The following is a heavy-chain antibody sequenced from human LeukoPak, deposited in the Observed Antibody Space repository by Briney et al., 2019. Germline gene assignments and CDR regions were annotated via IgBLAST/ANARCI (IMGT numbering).Heavy chain of an antibody. D-gene: IGHD6-13*01. CDR2: LTGYGGA. J-gene: IGHJ5*02. CDR3: AKGAAAGKVDWFDP. CDR1: GLSLTNYA. Sequence: HPGGSLRLSCEASGLSLTNYAMMWVRQAPGKGLQWISTLTGYGGAYYAESGEGRFIISRDISKNTMLLQMYSLRAEDTAVYYCAKGAAAGKVDWFDPWGQVTLVTVSS. V-gene: IGHV3-23*01.